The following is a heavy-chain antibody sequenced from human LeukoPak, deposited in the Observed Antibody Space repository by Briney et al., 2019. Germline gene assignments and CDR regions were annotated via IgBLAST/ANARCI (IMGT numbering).Heavy chain of an antibody. CDR2: MNPNSGNT. CDR3: AASRSGWYLNKRNFDY. CDR1: GYTFTSYD. J-gene: IGHJ4*02. V-gene: IGHV1-8*01. Sequence: ASVKVSCKASGYTFTSYDINWVRQATGQGLEWMGWMNPNSGNTGYAQKFQGRVTMTRNTSISTAYMELSSLRSEDTAVYYCAASRSGWYLNKRNFDYWGQGTLVTVPS. D-gene: IGHD6-19*01.